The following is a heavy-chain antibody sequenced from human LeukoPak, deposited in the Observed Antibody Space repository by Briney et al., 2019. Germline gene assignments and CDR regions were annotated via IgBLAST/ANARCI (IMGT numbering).Heavy chain of an antibody. CDR1: GGSFSGYY. CDR2: INHSGST. CDR3: ARDFTTYTDHYYGMDV. Sequence: PSETLSLTCAVYGGSFSGYYWSWIRQPPGKGLEWIGEINHSGSTNYNPSLKSRVTISVDTSKNQFSLKLSSVTAADTAVYYCARDFTTYTDHYYGMDVWGQGTTVTVSS. J-gene: IGHJ6*02. D-gene: IGHD3-16*01. V-gene: IGHV4-34*01.